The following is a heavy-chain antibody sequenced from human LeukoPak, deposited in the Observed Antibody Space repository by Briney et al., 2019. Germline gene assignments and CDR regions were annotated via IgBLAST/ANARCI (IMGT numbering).Heavy chain of an antibody. CDR3: ARKGVAAGTYDY. D-gene: IGHD6-13*01. CDR1: GFTVSSNY. J-gene: IGHJ4*02. Sequence: GSLRLSCAASGFTVSSNYMSWVRQAPGKGLEWVSVIYSGGSTYYADSVKGRFTISRDNAKNTLYLQMNSLRAEDTAVYYCARKGVAAGTYDYWGQGTLVTVSS. V-gene: IGHV3-53*01. CDR2: IYSGGST.